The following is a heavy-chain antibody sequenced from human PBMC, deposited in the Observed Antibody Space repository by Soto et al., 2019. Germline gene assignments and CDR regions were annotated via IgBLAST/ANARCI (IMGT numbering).Heavy chain of an antibody. J-gene: IGHJ4*02. D-gene: IGHD6-13*01. CDR1: GFTFSNFG. Sequence: QVQLVESGGGVVQPGRSLRLSCAASGFTFSNFGMHWVRQAPGKGLEWVASISYDGNIKYSADSVKGRFTISRENSKNTLYLQMNCLRSEDTAVYYWAKFWGPVTAAVDDYWGQGALVTVSS. V-gene: IGHV3-30*18. CDR2: ISYDGNIK. CDR3: AKFWGPVTAAVDDY.